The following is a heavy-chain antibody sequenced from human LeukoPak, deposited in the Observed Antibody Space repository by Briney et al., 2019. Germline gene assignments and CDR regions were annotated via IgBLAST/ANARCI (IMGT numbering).Heavy chain of an antibody. V-gene: IGHV3-7*01. Sequence: GGSLRLSCAASGFTFSSYWMTWGRQAPGKGLEWVANIRQDGSEKNYVDSVKGRFTISRDNAKNSLYLQINSLRVEDTAVYFCMRQNRAYFGHWGQGTLVTVSS. D-gene: IGHD2-21*01. CDR1: GFTFSSYW. J-gene: IGHJ1*01. CDR3: MRQNRAYFGH. CDR2: IRQDGSEK.